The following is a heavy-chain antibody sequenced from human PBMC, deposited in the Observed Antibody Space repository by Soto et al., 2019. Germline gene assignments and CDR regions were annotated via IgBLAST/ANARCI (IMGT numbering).Heavy chain of an antibody. CDR2: ISYDGSNK. CDR1: GFTFSSYA. CDR3: ARDISSGYYRNYYYYYGMDV. J-gene: IGHJ6*02. D-gene: IGHD3-22*01. Sequence: GGSLRLSCAASGFTFSSYAMHWVRQAPGKGLEWVAVISYDGSNKYYADSVKGRFTISRDNSKNTLYLQMNSLRAEDTAVYYCARDISSGYYRNYYYYYGMDVWGQGTTVTVSS. V-gene: IGHV3-30-3*01.